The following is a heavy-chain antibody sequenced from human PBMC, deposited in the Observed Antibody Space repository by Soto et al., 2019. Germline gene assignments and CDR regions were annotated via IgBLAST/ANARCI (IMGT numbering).Heavy chain of an antibody. CDR3: AKDRFFFTVTNQFDY. CDR1: GFTFSSYA. Sequence: GGSLRLSCAASGFTFSSYAMSWVRQAPGKGLEWVSAISGSGGSTYYADSVKGRFTISRDNSKNTLYLQMNSLRAEDTAVYYCAKDRFFFTVTNQFDYWGQGTLVTVSS. V-gene: IGHV3-23*01. J-gene: IGHJ4*02. D-gene: IGHD4-4*01. CDR2: ISGSGGST.